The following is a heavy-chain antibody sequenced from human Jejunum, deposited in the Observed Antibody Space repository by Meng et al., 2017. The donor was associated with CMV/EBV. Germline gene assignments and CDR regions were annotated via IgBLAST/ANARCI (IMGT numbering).Heavy chain of an antibody. Sequence: ASGYSLTGYYVHWVRQAPGQGLQWMGWVNSGSGGTCDAQAFQGRVNMSRDTSIGTAYMELSALTSDDTAMYYCVSLVTLRQGVVHWGQGTLVTVSS. V-gene: IGHV1-2*02. CDR3: VSLVTLRQGVVH. CDR2: VNSGSGGT. CDR1: GYSLTGYY. J-gene: IGHJ1*01. D-gene: IGHD2-21*01.